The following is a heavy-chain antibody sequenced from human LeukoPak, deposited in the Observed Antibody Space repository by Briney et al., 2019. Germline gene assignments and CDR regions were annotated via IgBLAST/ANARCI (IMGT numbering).Heavy chain of an antibody. J-gene: IGHJ4*02. CDR3: ARGEHSSGWFYFDY. D-gene: IGHD6-19*01. CDR2: ISSSGGST. CDR1: GFTFSSYA. Sequence: GGSLRLSCAAAGFTFSSYAMSWVRQAPGKGLEWVSAISSSGGSTYYADSVKGRFTISRDNSKNTLCLQMNSLRAEDTAVYYCARGEHSSGWFYFDYWGQGTLVTVSS. V-gene: IGHV3-23*01.